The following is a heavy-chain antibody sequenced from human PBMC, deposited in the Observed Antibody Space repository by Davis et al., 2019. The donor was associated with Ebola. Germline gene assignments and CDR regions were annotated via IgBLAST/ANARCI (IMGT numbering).Heavy chain of an antibody. CDR2: INTNGGST. V-gene: IGHV3-64D*08. J-gene: IGHJ4*02. Sequence: PGGSLRLSCAASGFTFSSYGMYWVRQAPGKGLEYVSTINTNGGSTYYADSVKGRFTISRDNSKNTLYLQMSSLRPEDTSVYYCRGVGPTRDYWGQGTQVTVSS. CDR1: GFTFSSYG. CDR3: RGVGPTRDY. D-gene: IGHD1-26*01.